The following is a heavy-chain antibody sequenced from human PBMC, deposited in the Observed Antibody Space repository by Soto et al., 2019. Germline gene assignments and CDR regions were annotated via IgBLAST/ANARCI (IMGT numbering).Heavy chain of an antibody. D-gene: IGHD3-16*02. CDR2: PFSNAEK. Sequence: QVTLKESGPALVKPTETLTLTCTVSGFSLRNARMGVSWIRQPPGKALEWLAQPFSNAEKSYSTSRKSRLTISKDTSKSQVVLTMPDMDPVDTATYYCAAAQQDYDSVWETYRYSGFEYWGQGPLVTVSS. CDR3: AAAQQDYDSVWETYRYSGFEY. J-gene: IGHJ4*02. CDR1: GFSLRNARMG. V-gene: IGHV2-26*01.